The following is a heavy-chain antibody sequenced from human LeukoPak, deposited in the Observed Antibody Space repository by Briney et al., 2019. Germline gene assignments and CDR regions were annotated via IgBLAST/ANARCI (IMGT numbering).Heavy chain of an antibody. CDR3: ARVGITGTTELSY. Sequence: SGGSLRLSCAASGFTFSTYEMTWVRQAPGKGLEWVSYISSSGSTIYYADSVKGRFTISRDNAKNSLYLQMNSLRAEDTAVYYCARVGITGTTELSYWGQGTLVTVSS. D-gene: IGHD1-7*01. CDR2: ISSSGSTI. V-gene: IGHV3-48*03. CDR1: GFTFSTYE. J-gene: IGHJ4*02.